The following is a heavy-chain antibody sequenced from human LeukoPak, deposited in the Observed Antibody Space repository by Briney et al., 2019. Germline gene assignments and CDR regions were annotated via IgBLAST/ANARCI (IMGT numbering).Heavy chain of an antibody. D-gene: IGHD3/OR15-3a*01. J-gene: IGHJ4*02. Sequence: GGSLGLSCAASGXSFSNFALSWVRQAPGKGLEWVSTISGSGYSTYYADSVKGRFTLSGDSSKNTLFLQMNSLRVEDTALYYCARGGTGLAYWGQGTLVTVSS. V-gene: IGHV3-23*01. CDR2: ISGSGYST. CDR3: ARGGTGLAY. CDR1: GXSFSNFA.